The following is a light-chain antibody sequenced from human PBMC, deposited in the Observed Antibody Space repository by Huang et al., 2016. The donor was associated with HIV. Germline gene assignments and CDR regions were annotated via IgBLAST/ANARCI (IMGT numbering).Light chain of an antibody. CDR2: DAS. CDR1: HSVGTY. V-gene: IGKV3-11*01. J-gene: IGKJ4*01. CDR3: QQRSNWPLT. Sequence: EIVLTQSPVTLSFSPGQRATLSCRASHSVGTYLAWYQQKPGHPPKLLIYDASNRATGIPARFSGSGSGTDFTLTITNLAPEDFAVYYCQQRSNWPLTFGGGTKVDIK.